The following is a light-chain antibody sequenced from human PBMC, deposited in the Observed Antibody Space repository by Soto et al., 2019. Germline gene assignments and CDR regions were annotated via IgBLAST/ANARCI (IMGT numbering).Light chain of an antibody. CDR3: QQYNTYST. CDR1: QSISRW. CDR2: DAS. Sequence: QNAQPPSTLFAFFVDRGTITFRASQSISRWLAWYQQKPGKAPQALIYDASSLKSGVPSRFSGNGSGTEFTLTISSLQPDDFATYYCQQYNTYSTFGQGTRLEIK. V-gene: IGKV1-5*01. J-gene: IGKJ5*01.